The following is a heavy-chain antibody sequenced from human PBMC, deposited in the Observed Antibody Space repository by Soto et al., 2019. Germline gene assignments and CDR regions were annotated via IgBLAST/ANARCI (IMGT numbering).Heavy chain of an antibody. CDR2: IWYDGSNK. Sequence: QVQLVESGGGVVQPGRSLRLSCAASGFTFSSYGMHWVRQAPGKGLEWVAVIWYDGSNKYYADSVKGRFTISRDNSKKTLYLQMNGLRAEDTAVYYCARSGAVAGTRDPFDYWGQGTLVTVSS. V-gene: IGHV3-33*01. D-gene: IGHD6-19*01. J-gene: IGHJ4*02. CDR1: GFTFSSYG. CDR3: ARSGAVAGTRDPFDY.